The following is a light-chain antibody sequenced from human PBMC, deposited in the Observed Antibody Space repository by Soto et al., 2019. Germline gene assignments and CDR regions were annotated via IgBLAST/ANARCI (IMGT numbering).Light chain of an antibody. CDR2: DVS. CDR1: SSDVGGYNY. V-gene: IGLV2-14*01. CDR3: SSYTSRSTLV. Sequence: QSALTQPASVSGSPGQSITISCTGTSSDVGGYNYVSWYQQHPGKAPNLMIYDVSNRPSGVSNRFSGSKSGNTASLTISALQAEDEAYHSCSSYTSRSTLVFGGGTKLTVL. J-gene: IGLJ2*01.